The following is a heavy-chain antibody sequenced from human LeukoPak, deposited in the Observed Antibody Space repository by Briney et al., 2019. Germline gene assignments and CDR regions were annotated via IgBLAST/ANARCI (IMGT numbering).Heavy chain of an antibody. D-gene: IGHD2-2*01. Sequence: GGSLRLSCAASGFTVSSNYMSWVRQAPGKGLEWVSVIYSGGSTYYADSVKGRFTISRDNSKNTLYLRMNSLRAEDTAVYYCARDLAHCSSTSCYPPGYYGMDVWGQGTTVTVSS. CDR3: ARDLAHCSSTSCYPPGYYGMDV. CDR2: IYSGGST. CDR1: GFTVSSNY. V-gene: IGHV3-53*01. J-gene: IGHJ6*02.